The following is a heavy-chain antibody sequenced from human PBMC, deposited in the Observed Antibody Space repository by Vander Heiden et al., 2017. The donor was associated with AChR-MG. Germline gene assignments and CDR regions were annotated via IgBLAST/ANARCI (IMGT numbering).Heavy chain of an antibody. J-gene: IGHJ4*02. CDR1: GFTFSSYA. D-gene: IGHD5-18*01. CDR3: ARVGYSYGYYFDY. Sequence: QVQLVESGGGVVQPGRSLRLSCAASGFTFSSYARHWVRQAPGKGREWVAVISYDGRNKYYADSVKGRFTISRDNSKNTLYLQMNSLRAEDTAVYYCARVGYSYGYYFDYWGQGTLVTVSS. V-gene: IGHV3-30*04. CDR2: ISYDGRNK.